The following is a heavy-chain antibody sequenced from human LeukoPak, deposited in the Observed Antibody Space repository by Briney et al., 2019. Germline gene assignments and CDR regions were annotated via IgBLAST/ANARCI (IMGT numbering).Heavy chain of an antibody. V-gene: IGHV3-33*01. CDR2: IWYDGSNK. J-gene: IGHJ4*02. CDR1: GFTFGTQG. D-gene: IGHD3-10*01. CDR3: ARDLRKGSYFDC. Sequence: GGSLRLSCAASGFTFGTQGMHWVRQAPGKGLEWVALIWYDGSNKYYADSVKGRFTISRDNSKNTLYLQMNSLRVEDTAVYYCARDLRKGSYFDCWGQGTLVTVSS.